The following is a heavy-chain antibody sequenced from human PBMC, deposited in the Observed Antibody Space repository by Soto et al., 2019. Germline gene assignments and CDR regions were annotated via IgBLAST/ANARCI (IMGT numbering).Heavy chain of an antibody. Sequence: SETLSLTCTVSGGSISSGGYYWSWIRQHPGKGLEWIGYIYYSGSTYYNPSLKSRVTISVDTSKNQFSLKLSSVTAADTAVYYCARDGDSNYVYGMDVWGQGTTVTVSS. J-gene: IGHJ6*02. CDR1: GGSISSGGYY. CDR2: IYYSGST. CDR3: ARDGDSNYVYGMDV. V-gene: IGHV4-31*03. D-gene: IGHD4-4*01.